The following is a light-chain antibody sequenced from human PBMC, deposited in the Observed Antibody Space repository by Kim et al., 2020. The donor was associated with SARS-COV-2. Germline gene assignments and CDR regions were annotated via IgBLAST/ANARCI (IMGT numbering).Light chain of an antibody. V-gene: IGLV2-14*03. CDR3: SSYTSISTWV. Sequence: GQSITISCTGTSSDVGGYNYVSWYQQHPGKAPKRMIYDVSNRPSGVSNRFSGSKSGNTASLTISGLQAEDEADYYCSSYTSISTWVFGGGTQLTVL. CDR2: DVS. CDR1: SSDVGGYNY. J-gene: IGLJ3*02.